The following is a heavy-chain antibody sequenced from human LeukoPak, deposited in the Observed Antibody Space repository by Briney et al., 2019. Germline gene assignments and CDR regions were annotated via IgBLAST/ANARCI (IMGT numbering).Heavy chain of an antibody. D-gene: IGHD6-13*01. CDR1: GFTFSDYY. J-gene: IGHJ4*02. CDR3: ARDLVAAAGTFDY. Sequence: GGSLRLSCAASGFTFSDYYMSWIRQAPGKGLEWVSYISSSGSYTNYADSVKGRFTISRDNAKNSLYLQMNSLRAEDTAVYYCARDLVAAAGTFDYWGQGTLVTVSS. V-gene: IGHV3-11*06. CDR2: ISSSGSYT.